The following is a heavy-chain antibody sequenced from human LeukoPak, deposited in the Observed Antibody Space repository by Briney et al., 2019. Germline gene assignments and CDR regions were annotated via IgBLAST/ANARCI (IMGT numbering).Heavy chain of an antibody. CDR3: AREGAGAETAFDY. CDR1: GDSVSSSTSV. V-gene: IGHV6-1*01. CDR2: TYYRSKLKY. D-gene: IGHD2-21*02. Sequence: SQTLSLTCAISGDSVSSSTSVWNWIRQSPSRGLEWLGRTYYRSKLKYDYVVSVKSRISITLDTSRNQFSLQLNSVTPEDTAVYYCAREGAGAETAFDYWGQGTLVTVSS. J-gene: IGHJ4*02.